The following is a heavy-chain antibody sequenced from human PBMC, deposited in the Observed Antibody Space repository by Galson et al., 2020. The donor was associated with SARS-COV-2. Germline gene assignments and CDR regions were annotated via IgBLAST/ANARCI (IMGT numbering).Heavy chain of an antibody. CDR1: GYTFTNYY. J-gene: IGHJ4*02. CDR3: AGGDTNSWTPCGY. V-gene: IGHV1-46*01. CDR2: INPSAGSA. D-gene: IGHD2-21*01. Sequence: ASVKVYCKASGYTFTNYYMHWVRQAPGQGLEWMGIINPSAGSASFARNFQGRVTMTRDTSTSTVYMELSSLRSEDTAVYYCAGGDTNSWTPCGYWGQGTLVTVSS.